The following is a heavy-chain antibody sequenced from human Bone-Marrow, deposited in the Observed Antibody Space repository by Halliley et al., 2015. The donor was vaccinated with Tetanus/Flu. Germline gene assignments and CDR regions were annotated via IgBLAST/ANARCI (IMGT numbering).Heavy chain of an antibody. D-gene: IGHD4-17*01. V-gene: IGHV1-46*01. CDR1: GYTFTSYY. CDR2: INPSGGST. Sequence: QLVQSGAEVKKPGASVKVSCKASGYTFTSYYMHWVRQAPGQGLEWMGMINPSGGSTNYAQKFQGRVTMTRDTYTSPVSMELSSLRSEDTAVYFCARDFNYGDYARFPDYWGQGTLVTVSS. J-gene: IGHJ4*02. CDR3: ARDFNYGDYARFPDY.